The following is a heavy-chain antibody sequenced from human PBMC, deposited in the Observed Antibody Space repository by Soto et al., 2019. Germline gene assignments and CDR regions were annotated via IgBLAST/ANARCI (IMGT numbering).Heavy chain of an antibody. CDR2: INPNSGGT. CDR1: GYTFTGYY. V-gene: IGHV1-2*04. J-gene: IGHJ4*02. Sequence: ASVKVSCKASGYTFTGYYMHWVRQAPGQGLEWMGWINPNSGGTNYAQKFQGWVTMTRDTSISTAYMELSRLRSDDTAVYYCARYHAAGLRFLYYWGQGTLVTVSS. D-gene: IGHD3-3*01. CDR3: ARYHAAGLRFLYY.